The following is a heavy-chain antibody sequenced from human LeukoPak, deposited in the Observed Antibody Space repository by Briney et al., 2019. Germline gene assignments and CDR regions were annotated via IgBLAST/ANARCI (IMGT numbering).Heavy chain of an antibody. CDR3: PPGGGWELAY. CDR2: INQGGSEK. Sequence: PGGSLRLSCAASGFTFSDYYMSWVRQAPGKGLEWVAIINQGGSEKYYVDSVKGRFTISRDNAKNSLYLQMNSLSAEDTAVYYCPPGGGWELAYWGQGTLVTVSS. CDR1: GFTFSDYY. D-gene: IGHD1-26*01. V-gene: IGHV3-7*03. J-gene: IGHJ4*02.